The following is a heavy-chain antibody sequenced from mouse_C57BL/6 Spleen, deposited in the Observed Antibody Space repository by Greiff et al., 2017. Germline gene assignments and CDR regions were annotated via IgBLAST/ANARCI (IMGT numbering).Heavy chain of an antibody. CDR1: GFTFSDYG. CDR3: ARNYGSSFYWYFDV. V-gene: IGHV5-17*01. CDR2: ISSGSSTI. J-gene: IGHJ1*03. Sequence: EVKLVESGGGLVKPGGSLKLSCAASGFTFSDYGMHWVRQAPEKGLEWVAYISSGSSTISYADTVKGRFTISRDNAKNTLFLQMTSLRSEDMAMYYCARNYGSSFYWYFDVWGTGTTVTVSS. D-gene: IGHD1-1*01.